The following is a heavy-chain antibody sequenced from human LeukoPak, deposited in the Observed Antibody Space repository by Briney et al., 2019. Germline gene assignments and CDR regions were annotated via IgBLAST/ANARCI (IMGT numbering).Heavy chain of an antibody. V-gene: IGHV4-59*08. CDR3: ARLRNLLYYYDSSGQLGAFDI. Sequence: PSETLSLTCTVSGGSISSYYWSWIRQPPGKGLEWIGYIYYSGSTNYNSSLKSRVTISVDTSKNQFSLKLSSVTAADTAVYYCARLRNLLYYYDSSGQLGAFDIWGQGTMVTVSS. CDR1: GGSISSYY. J-gene: IGHJ3*02. CDR2: IYYSGST. D-gene: IGHD3-22*01.